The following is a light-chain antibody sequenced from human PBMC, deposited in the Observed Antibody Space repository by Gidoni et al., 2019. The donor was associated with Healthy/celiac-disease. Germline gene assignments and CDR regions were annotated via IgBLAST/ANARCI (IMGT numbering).Light chain of an antibody. Sequence: DIQMTQSPSTLSASVVDRVTITCRASQSISSWLAWYQQKPGKAPKLLTYKASSLESGVPSRFSGSGSGTEFTLTISRLQPDDFATYYCQQYNSYSLFTFGPGTKVDIK. CDR3: QQYNSYSLFT. V-gene: IGKV1-5*03. J-gene: IGKJ3*01. CDR1: QSISSW. CDR2: KAS.